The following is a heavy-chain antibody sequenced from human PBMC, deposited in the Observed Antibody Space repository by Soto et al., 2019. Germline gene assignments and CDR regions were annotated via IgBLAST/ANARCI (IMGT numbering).Heavy chain of an antibody. J-gene: IGHJ4*02. D-gene: IGHD2-8*01. CDR1: GGSIGSNNYY. V-gene: IGHV4-39*01. CDR2: IYYSGDT. CDR3: ARHPGYTVPTVYATHYFDY. Sequence: QLQLQESGPGLVKPSETLSLTCTVSGGSIGSNNYYCGWIRQPRGKGLEWIGSIYYSGDTYYYPSLESRVTMSVDTSKSQFSLKLSSVTAADTAVYYCARHPGYTVPTVYATHYFDYWGQGIVVTVSS.